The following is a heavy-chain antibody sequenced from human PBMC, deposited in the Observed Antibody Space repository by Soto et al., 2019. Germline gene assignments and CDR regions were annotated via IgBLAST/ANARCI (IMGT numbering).Heavy chain of an antibody. Sequence: GGSLRLSCAASGFTFSSYAMSWVRQAPGKGLEWVSAISGSGGSTYYADSVKGRFTISRDNSKNTLYLQMNSLRAEDTAVYYCAKVREYEQWLVPGWFDPWGQGTLVTVSS. CDR3: AKVREYEQWLVPGWFDP. V-gene: IGHV3-23*01. CDR1: GFTFSSYA. J-gene: IGHJ5*02. D-gene: IGHD6-19*01. CDR2: ISGSGGST.